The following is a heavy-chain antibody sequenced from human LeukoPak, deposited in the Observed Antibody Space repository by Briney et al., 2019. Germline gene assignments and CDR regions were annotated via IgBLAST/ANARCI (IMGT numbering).Heavy chain of an antibody. CDR2: MNPNSGNT. D-gene: IGHD3-22*01. Sequence: GASVKVSCKASGYTFTSYDINWVRQATGQGLEWMGWMNPNSGNTGYAQKFQGRVTITRNTSISTAYMELSSLRSEDTAVYYCARGDRRAYYNWFDPSGQGTLVTVSS. V-gene: IGHV1-8*03. J-gene: IGHJ5*02. CDR1: GYTFTSYD. CDR3: ARGDRRAYYNWFDP.